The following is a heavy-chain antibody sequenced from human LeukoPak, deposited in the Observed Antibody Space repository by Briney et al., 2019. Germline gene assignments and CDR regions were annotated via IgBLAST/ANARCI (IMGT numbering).Heavy chain of an antibody. J-gene: IGHJ4*02. V-gene: IGHV3-74*01. CDR2: INNDGSST. D-gene: IGHD1-26*01. Sequence: GGSLRLTCAASGFTFSSYWMYWVRQAPGKGLVWVSRINNDGSSTSYADSVKDRFTISRDNAKSTLSLQMNSLRAEDTAVYYCARDGESGSSVDYWGQGTLVTVSS. CDR1: GFTFSSYW. CDR3: ARDGESGSSVDY.